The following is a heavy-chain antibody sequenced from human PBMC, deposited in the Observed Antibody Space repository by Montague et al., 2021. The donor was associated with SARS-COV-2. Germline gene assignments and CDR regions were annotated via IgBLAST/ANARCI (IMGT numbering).Heavy chain of an antibody. D-gene: IGHD1-14*01. CDR1: GGSIRSSSNY. V-gene: IGHV4-31*03. CDR2: IYSSGTT. CDR3: ARGMNGLTATTGVFDF. J-gene: IGHJ3*01. Sequence: TLSLTCTVSGGSIRSSSNYWSWIRQHPGKGLEWIGYIYSSGTTYYNPSLRSRVTISVDTSKKQFSLKLSSVTAADTAVYYCARGMNGLTATTGVFDFWGQGTMVSVSS.